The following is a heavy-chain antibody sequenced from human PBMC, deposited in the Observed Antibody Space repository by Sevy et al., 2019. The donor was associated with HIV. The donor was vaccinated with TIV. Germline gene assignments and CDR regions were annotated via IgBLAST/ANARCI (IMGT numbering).Heavy chain of an antibody. CDR2: INPNTGVK. V-gene: IGHV1-2*02. J-gene: IGHJ4*02. CDR3: ARGRVISDY. Sequence: ASVKVSCKASGYTFTDYYLHWVRQAPGQGLEWMTYINPNTGVKNYAQKFRGRVTMTTDTSINTVYMELTRLTSDDTAVYFCARGRVISDYWGQGTLVTVSS. CDR1: GYTFTDYY.